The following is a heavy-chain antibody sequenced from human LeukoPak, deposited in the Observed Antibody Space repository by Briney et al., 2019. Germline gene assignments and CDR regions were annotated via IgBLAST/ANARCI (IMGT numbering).Heavy chain of an antibody. V-gene: IGHV1-46*01. D-gene: IGHD2-15*01. CDR2: INASGGST. Sequence: ASVKVSCKASEYTFTSYYMHWVRQAPGQGLEWMGIINASGGSTSYAQKFQGRVTMTRDMSTSTVYMELSSLRSEDTAVYYCARSLGIVVVDSGDYFVYWGQGTLVTVSS. CDR1: EYTFTSYY. J-gene: IGHJ4*02. CDR3: ARSLGIVVVDSGDYFVY.